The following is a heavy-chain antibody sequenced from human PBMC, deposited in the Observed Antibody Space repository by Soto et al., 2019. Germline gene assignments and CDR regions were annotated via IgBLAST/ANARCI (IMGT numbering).Heavy chain of an antibody. D-gene: IGHD2-2*01. Sequence: QVQLVQSGAEVKKPGSSVKVSCKASGGTFSSYAISWVRQAPGQGREWMGGIIPISETTNYAQKFQGRVTITADESTSTAYMELSSLRSEDTAVYYCARSQGSSTSLEIYYYYYYGMDVWGQGTTVTVSS. CDR2: IIPISETT. V-gene: IGHV1-69*01. CDR1: GGTFSSYA. CDR3: ARSQGSSTSLEIYYYYYYGMDV. J-gene: IGHJ6*02.